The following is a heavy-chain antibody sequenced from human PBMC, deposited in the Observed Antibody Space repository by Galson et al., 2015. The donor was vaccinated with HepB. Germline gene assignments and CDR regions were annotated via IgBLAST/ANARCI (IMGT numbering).Heavy chain of an antibody. D-gene: IGHD6-13*01. CDR1: GGTFSRYT. Sequence: SVKVSCKASGGTFSRYTISWVRQAPRQGLEWMGGITPLFGTAKYAQKFQGRVTITADESTSTAYMELSSLRSEDTAVYYCARDNLGIAANSGYYGMDVWGQGTTVTVSS. CDR2: ITPLFGTA. CDR3: ARDNLGIAANSGYYGMDV. J-gene: IGHJ6*02. V-gene: IGHV1-69*13.